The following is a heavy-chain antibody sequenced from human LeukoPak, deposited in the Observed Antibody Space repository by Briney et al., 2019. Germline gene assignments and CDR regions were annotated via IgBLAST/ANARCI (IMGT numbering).Heavy chain of an antibody. CDR3: ARSRGNDY. CDR1: GFIFTTYT. Sequence: GGSLRLSCAASGFIFTTYTMNWVRQAPGKGLEWISYISSTSSTIEYADSVKGRFTISRDNAKNSLYLQMNSLRDEDTAVYYCARSRGNDYWGQGTTVTVSS. V-gene: IGHV3-48*02. J-gene: IGHJ4*03. CDR2: ISSTSSTI.